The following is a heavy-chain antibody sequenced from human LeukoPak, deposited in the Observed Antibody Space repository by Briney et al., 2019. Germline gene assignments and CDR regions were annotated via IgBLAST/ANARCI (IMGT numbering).Heavy chain of an antibody. V-gene: IGHV1-2*06. Sequence: ASVKVSCKASGYTFTGYYVHWVRQAPGQVLEWMGRINPNNCGSDYAQKFQGRVTMTWDTSLTTAYMDLSRVTADDPPVYYCARGPSGTGTTVYWGQGTMVTVSS. CDR3: ARGPSGTGTTVY. CDR2: INPNNCGS. D-gene: IGHD1-7*01. J-gene: IGHJ4*02. CDR1: GYTFTGYY.